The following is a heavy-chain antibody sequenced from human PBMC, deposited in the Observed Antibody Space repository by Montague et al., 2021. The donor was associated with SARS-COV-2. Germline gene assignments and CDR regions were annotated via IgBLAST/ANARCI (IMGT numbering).Heavy chain of an antibody. V-gene: IGHV4-59*12. CDR1: GGSISSYY. Sequence: SETLSLTCTVSGGSISSYYWSWIRQPPGKGLEWIGDIYHSGSANYNPSLTSRVTMSVDTSWNQFSLKLASVTAADTAVYYCARRGSATPHPAYWGQGTLVTVSS. J-gene: IGHJ4*02. D-gene: IGHD1-26*01. CDR2: IYHSGSA. CDR3: ARRGSATPHPAY.